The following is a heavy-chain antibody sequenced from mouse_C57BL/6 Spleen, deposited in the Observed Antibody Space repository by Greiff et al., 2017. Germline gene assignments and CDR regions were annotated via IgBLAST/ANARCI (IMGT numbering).Heavy chain of an antibody. CDR2: ISGGGGNT. CDR3: ARHEEAVDY. Sequence: EVKLMESGGGLVKPGGSLKLSCAASGFTFSSYTMSWVRQTPEKRLEWVATISGGGGNTYYPDSVKGRVTISRDNAKNTLYLQMSSLRAEDTALYYCARHEEAVDYWGQGTSVTVAS. CDR1: GFTFSSYT. J-gene: IGHJ4*01. V-gene: IGHV5-9*01.